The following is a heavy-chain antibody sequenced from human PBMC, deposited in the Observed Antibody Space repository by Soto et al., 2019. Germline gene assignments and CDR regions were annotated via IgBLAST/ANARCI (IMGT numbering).Heavy chain of an antibody. J-gene: IGHJ6*02. CDR2: ISSSSSYI. CDR3: AREEGSGSYYYYYYYGMDV. CDR1: GFTFSSYS. Sequence: GALSLSCAASGFTFSSYSMNGVRQAPGKGLEWVSSISSSSSYIYYADSVKGRFTISRDNAKNSLYLQMNSLRAEDTAVYYCAREEGSGSYYYYYYYGMDVRRQGTTFTVSS. D-gene: IGHD3-10*01. V-gene: IGHV3-21*01.